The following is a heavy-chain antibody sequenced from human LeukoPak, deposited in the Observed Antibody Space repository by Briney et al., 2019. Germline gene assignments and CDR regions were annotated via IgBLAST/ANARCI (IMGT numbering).Heavy chain of an antibody. CDR2: IKQDGSEK. Sequence: GGSLRLSCAASGFTFSSYWMSWVRQAPGKGLEWVANIKQDGSEKYYVDSVKGRFTISRDNAKNSLYLQMNSLRAEDTAVYYCARGRYYYDSSGYSTYSYYYMDVWGKGTTVTVSS. CDR1: GFTFSSYW. V-gene: IGHV3-7*01. J-gene: IGHJ6*03. CDR3: ARGRYYYDSSGYSTYSYYYMDV. D-gene: IGHD3-22*01.